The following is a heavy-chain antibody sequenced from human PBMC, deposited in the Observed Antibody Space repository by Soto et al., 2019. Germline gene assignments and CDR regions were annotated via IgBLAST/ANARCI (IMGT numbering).Heavy chain of an antibody. V-gene: IGHV1-2*02. CDR1: GYTFTDYY. CDR3: AREGGDIVQMVYALPWY. J-gene: IGHJ4*02. D-gene: IGHD2-8*01. CDR2: SNPNSGAT. Sequence: QVHLVQSGAEVKKPGASVKVSCKASGYTFTDYYMHWVRQAPGQGLEWMGWSNPNSGATSYAQRFQGRVTMTRDTSISTAYMELSRLTSDDTAVYYCAREGGDIVQMVYALPWYWGQGTLVTVSS.